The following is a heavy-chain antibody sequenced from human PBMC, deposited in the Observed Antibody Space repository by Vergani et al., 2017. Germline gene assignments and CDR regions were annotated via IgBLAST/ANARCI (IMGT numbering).Heavy chain of an antibody. CDR1: GFTFSSYS. V-gene: IGHV3-21*01. Sequence: EVQLVESGGGLVQPGGSLRLSCAASGFTFSSYSMNWVRQAPGKGLEWVSSISSSSSYIYYADSVKGRFTISRDNAKNSLYLQMNSLRAEDTAVYYCARGRIAAAGTMDYWGQGTLVTVSS. CDR3: ARGRIAAAGTMDY. CDR2: ISSSSSYI. D-gene: IGHD6-13*01. J-gene: IGHJ4*02.